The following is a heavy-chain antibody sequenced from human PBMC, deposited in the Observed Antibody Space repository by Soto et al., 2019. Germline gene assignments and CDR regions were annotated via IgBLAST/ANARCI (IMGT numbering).Heavy chain of an antibody. CDR3: ARDMYGDYVRYYYYYGMDV. J-gene: IGHJ6*02. CDR2: ISSSSSYI. D-gene: IGHD4-17*01. CDR1: GFTFSSYA. Sequence: GGSLRLSCAASGFTFSSYAMSWVRQAPGKGLEWVSSISSSSSYIYYADSVKGRFTISRDNAKNSLYLQMNSLRAEDTAVYYCARDMYGDYVRYYYYYGMDVWGQGTTVTVSS. V-gene: IGHV3-21*01.